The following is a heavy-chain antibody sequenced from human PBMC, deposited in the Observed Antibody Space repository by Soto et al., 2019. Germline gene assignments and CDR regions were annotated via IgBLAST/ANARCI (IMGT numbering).Heavy chain of an antibody. CDR2: IYHSGST. D-gene: IGHD1-26*01. V-gene: IGHV4-4*02. J-gene: IGHJ3*02. CDR1: GGSISSSNW. Sequence: SETLSLTCAVSGGSISSSNWWSWVRQPPGKGLEWIGEIYHSGSTNYNPSLKSRVTISVDKSKNQFSLKLSSVTAADTAVYYCARNMVGATSDDAFDIWGQGTMVTVSS. CDR3: ARNMVGATSDDAFDI.